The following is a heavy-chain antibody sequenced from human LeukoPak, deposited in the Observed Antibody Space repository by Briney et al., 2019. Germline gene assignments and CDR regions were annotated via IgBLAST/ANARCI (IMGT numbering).Heavy chain of an antibody. Sequence: GSLRLSCSASGFAFSTYAMHWVRQAPGKGLEWVAVISYDGSYKDYGDPVEGRFTLSRDNSKSTVFLEMSSLRAEDTAVYHCARARLQWEVRYPRFDSWGQGTLVTVSS. CDR1: GFAFSTYA. CDR2: ISYDGSYK. CDR3: ARARLQWEVRYPRFDS. D-gene: IGHD1-26*01. J-gene: IGHJ4*02. V-gene: IGHV3-30*03.